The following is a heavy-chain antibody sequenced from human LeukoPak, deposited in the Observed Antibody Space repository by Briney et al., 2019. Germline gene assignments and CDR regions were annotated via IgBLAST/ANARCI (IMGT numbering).Heavy chain of an antibody. V-gene: IGHV4-59*01. J-gene: IGHJ3*02. CDR3: ARGGPGIAARPLERGFDI. CDR1: GGSISNYY. Sequence: SETLSLTCTVSGGSISNYYWTWIRQPPGKGLEWIGFISYSGNTNYNPSLKSRVTISLDTSKNQFSLKLISVTAADTAVYYCARGGPGIAARPLERGFDIWGQGTMVTVSS. CDR2: ISYSGNT. D-gene: IGHD6-6*01.